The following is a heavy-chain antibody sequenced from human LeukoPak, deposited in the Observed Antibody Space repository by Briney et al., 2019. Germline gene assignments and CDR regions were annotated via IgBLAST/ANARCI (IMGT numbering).Heavy chain of an antibody. Sequence: SETLSLTCAVYGGSFSGYYWSWIRQPPGKGLEWIGEINHSGSTNYNPSLKSRVTISVDTSKNQFSLKLSSVTAADTAVYYCARGWHYYDTRLDPWGQGTLVTVSS. J-gene: IGHJ5*02. D-gene: IGHD3-22*01. CDR3: ARGWHYYDTRLDP. V-gene: IGHV4-34*01. CDR2: INHSGST. CDR1: GGSFSGYY.